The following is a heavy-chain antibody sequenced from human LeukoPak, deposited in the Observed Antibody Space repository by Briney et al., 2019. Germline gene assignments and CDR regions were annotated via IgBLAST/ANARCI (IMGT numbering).Heavy chain of an antibody. CDR3: ARAQIGRGSSSFDY. CDR1: GGSISSSSYY. D-gene: IGHD6-6*01. CDR2: IYYSGST. V-gene: IGHV4-39*07. Sequence: PSETLSLTCTVSGGSISSSSYYWGWIRQPPGKGLEWIGSIYYSGSTYYNPSLKSRVTISVDTSKNQFSLKLSSVTAADTAVYYCARAQIGRGSSSFDYWGQGTLVTVSS. J-gene: IGHJ4*02.